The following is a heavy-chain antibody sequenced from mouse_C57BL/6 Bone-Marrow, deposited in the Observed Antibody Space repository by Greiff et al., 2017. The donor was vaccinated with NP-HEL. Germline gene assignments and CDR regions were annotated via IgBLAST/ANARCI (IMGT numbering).Heavy chain of an antibody. D-gene: IGHD1-1*01. J-gene: IGHJ2*01. CDR1: GYTFTDYY. V-gene: IGHV1-76*01. CDR3: ATPYYYGSSLDY. Sequence: VQLQQSGAELVRPGASVKLSCKASGYTFTDYYINWVKQRPGQGLEWIARIYPGSGNTYYNEKFKGKATLTAEKSSSTAYMQLSSLTSEDSAVYFCATPYYYGSSLDYWGQGTTLTVSS. CDR2: IYPGSGNT.